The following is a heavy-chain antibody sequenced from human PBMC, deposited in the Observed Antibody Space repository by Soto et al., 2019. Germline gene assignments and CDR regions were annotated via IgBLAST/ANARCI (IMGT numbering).Heavy chain of an antibody. V-gene: IGHV4-59*12. CDR2: IHYSGTT. CDR1: GTSISSYY. D-gene: IGHD3-22*01. CDR3: SSQDYDKSVYYFDY. Sequence: SETLSLTCTVSGTSISSYYWSWIRQPPGKGLEWIANIHYSGTTNYNPSLESRVALSLDKSTNQFSLTLSSVTAADTAIYYCSSQDYDKSVYYFDYWGRGTLVTVSS. J-gene: IGHJ4*02.